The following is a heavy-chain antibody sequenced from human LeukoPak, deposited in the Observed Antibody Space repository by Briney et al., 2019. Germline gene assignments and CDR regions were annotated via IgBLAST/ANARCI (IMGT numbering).Heavy chain of an antibody. V-gene: IGHV4-30-2*01. Sequence: SETLSLTCAVSGGAISSRGYSWSWIRQPPGKGLEWIGYIYHSGSTYYNPSLKSRVTISVDRSKNQFSLKVSSVTAADTAVYYCARVGYSYSINDWSRTGLGAYPTKYYYYMDVWGKGTTVTVSS. J-gene: IGHJ6*03. CDR1: GGAISSRGYS. CDR3: ARVGYSYSINDWSRTGLGAYPTKYYYYMDV. D-gene: IGHD5-18*01. CDR2: IYHSGST.